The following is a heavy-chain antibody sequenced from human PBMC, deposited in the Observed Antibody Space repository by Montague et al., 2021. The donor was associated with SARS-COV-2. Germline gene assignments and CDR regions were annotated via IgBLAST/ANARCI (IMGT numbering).Heavy chain of an antibody. J-gene: IGHJ3*02. Sequence: TLSLTCTVSGGSISSGGYYWSWIRQHPGKGPKWIGYIYYSGSTYYNPSLKSRVTISVDTSKNQFSLKLSSVTAADTAVYYCARARITMIVVVNAFDIWGQGTMVTVSS. CDR2: IYYSGST. CDR3: ARARITMIVVVNAFDI. D-gene: IGHD3-22*01. V-gene: IGHV4-31*03. CDR1: GGSISSGGYY.